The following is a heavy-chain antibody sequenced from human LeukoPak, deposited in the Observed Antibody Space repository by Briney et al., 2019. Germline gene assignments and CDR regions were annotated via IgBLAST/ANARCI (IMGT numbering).Heavy chain of an antibody. CDR2: IYSGGTT. V-gene: IGHV3-53*01. J-gene: IGHJ4*02. D-gene: IGHD7-27*01. Sequence: PGGSLRLSCAASGFTVSGNYMSWVRQAPGKGLEWVSLIYSGGTTYYADSVKGRFTISRDNAKNSLYLQMDSLRAEDTAVYYCATINWGRFGYWGQGTLVTVSS. CDR3: ATINWGRFGY. CDR1: GFTVSGNY.